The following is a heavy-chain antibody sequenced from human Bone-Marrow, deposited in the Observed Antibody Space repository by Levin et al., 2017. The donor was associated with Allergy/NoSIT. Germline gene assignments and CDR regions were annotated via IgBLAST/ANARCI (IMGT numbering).Heavy chain of an antibody. D-gene: IGHD3/OR15-3a*01. Sequence: SQTFSLTCSVSGGSISSRSYYWAWIRQPPGRGLEWIASIYYTGSSFYKESLKSRLTISVDTSKDQFFLKMSSVTAADTAVYFCARLVLFGLDYYGMDVWGQGTTVTVSS. CDR3: ARLVLFGLDYYGMDV. CDR2: IYYTGSS. J-gene: IGHJ6*02. V-gene: IGHV4-39*01. CDR1: GGSISSRSYY.